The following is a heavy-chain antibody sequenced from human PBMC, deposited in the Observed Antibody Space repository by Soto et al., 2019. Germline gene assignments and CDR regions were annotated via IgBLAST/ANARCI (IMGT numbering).Heavy chain of an antibody. Sequence: GGSLRLSCAASGFTFSSYGMHWVRQAPGKGLEWVAVIWNDGSNKYYADSVKGRFTISRDNSKNTLYLQMNSLRAEDTAVYYCARQADLRVGSLDIWGQGTMVTVSS. V-gene: IGHV3-33*01. J-gene: IGHJ3*02. CDR2: IWNDGSNK. D-gene: IGHD2-15*01. CDR3: ARQADLRVGSLDI. CDR1: GFTFSSYG.